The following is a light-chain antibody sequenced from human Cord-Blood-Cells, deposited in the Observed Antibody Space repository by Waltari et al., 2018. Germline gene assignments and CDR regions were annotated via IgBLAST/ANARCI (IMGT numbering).Light chain of an antibody. Sequence: IVMTKSPATLSVSPGERATISCRASQSVSSNLAWYQQKPGQAPRLLIYGASTRATGIPARFSGSGSGTEFTLTISSLQSEDFAVYYCQQYNNWPYTFGQGTKLEIK. V-gene: IGKV3-15*01. CDR1: QSVSSN. CDR3: QQYNNWPYT. CDR2: GAS. J-gene: IGKJ2*01.